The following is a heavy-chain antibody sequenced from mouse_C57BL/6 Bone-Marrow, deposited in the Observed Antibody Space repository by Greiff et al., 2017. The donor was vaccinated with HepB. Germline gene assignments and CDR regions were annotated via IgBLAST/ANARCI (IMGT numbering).Heavy chain of an antibody. Sequence: QVQLKESGAELVKPGASVKMSCKASGYTFTTYPIEWLKQTHGKSLEWIGNFHPYNDDTKYNDKFKGKATLTVEKSSSTVYLELSRLTSDDSAVYYCARNNYGSRGNYFDYWGQGTTLTVSS. V-gene: IGHV1-47*01. J-gene: IGHJ2*01. CDR1: GYTFTTYP. CDR2: FHPYNDDT. D-gene: IGHD1-1*01. CDR3: ARNNYGSRGNYFDY.